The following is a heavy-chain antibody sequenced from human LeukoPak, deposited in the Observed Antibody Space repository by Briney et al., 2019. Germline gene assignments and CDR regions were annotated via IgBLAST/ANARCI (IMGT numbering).Heavy chain of an antibody. CDR1: GFTFSSNW. Sequence: GGSLRLSCATSGFTFSSNWMSWVRHAPGRGLDWVANIKPDGSAEYYAASVKGRFTVSRDNAKNSLYLQMNSPRVEDTAVYYCARANNSSWHNWGQGTLVTVSS. CDR3: ARANNSSWHN. CDR2: IKPDGSAE. D-gene: IGHD6-13*01. V-gene: IGHV3-7*01. J-gene: IGHJ4*02.